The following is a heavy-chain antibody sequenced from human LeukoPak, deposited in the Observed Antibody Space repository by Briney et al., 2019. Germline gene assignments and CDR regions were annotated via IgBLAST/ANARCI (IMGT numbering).Heavy chain of an antibody. CDR3: ARHGYSSGSLAWFDP. V-gene: IGHV4-59*01. Sequence: PETLSLTCTVSGGSISSFHWSWIRQPPGKGLEWIGHTYDSGTTNYNPSLKSRVTISVDTSKNQFPLKLSSVTAADTAVYYCARHGYSSGSLAWFDPWGQGTQVTVSS. CDR2: TYDSGTT. D-gene: IGHD6-19*01. CDR1: GGSISSFH. J-gene: IGHJ5*02.